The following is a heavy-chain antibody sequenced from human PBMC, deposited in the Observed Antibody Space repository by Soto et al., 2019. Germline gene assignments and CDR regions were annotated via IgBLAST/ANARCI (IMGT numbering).Heavy chain of an antibody. CDR3: ASLTTVYSPFDY. J-gene: IGHJ4*02. D-gene: IGHD3-10*01. CDR1: GGSISRGDYY. Sequence: QVQLQESGPGLVKPSQTLSLTCTVSGGSISRGDYYWSWIRQPPGKGLEWIGYIYDSGSTYYNPSLKSRXSIXVXKSKNQVSLKLSSVTAADTAVYYCASLTTVYSPFDYWGQGTLVTVSS. V-gene: IGHV4-30-4*01. CDR2: IYDSGST.